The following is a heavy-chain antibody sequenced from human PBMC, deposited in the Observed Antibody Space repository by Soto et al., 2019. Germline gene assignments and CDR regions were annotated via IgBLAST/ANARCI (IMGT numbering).Heavy chain of an antibody. V-gene: IGHV1-8*01. Sequence: QVQLVQSGAEVKKPGASVKVSCKASGYTFTSYDINWVRQATGQGLEWMGWMNPNSGITGYAQKFQGRVTMTRNTSISTAYMELSSLRSEDTAVYYCARAVVPAANYYYYMDVWGKGTTVTVSS. CDR3: ARAVVPAANYYYYMDV. CDR2: MNPNSGIT. D-gene: IGHD2-2*01. CDR1: GYTFTSYD. J-gene: IGHJ6*03.